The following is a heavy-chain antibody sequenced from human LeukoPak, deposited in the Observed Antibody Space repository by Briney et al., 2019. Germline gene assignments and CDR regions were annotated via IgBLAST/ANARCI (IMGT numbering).Heavy chain of an antibody. J-gene: IGHJ4*02. Sequence: SETLSLTCSVSGDSIRSSDYYWGWIRQPPGKGLEWIGNVFYSGTAHSNPSLKSRVTMSADTSKNHFSLKLNSVTAADTAVYYCARHVDGFSYAYPRYYFDFWGQGNLVIVSS. CDR3: ARHVDGFSYAYPRYYFDF. CDR1: GDSIRSSDYY. CDR2: VFYSGTA. V-gene: IGHV4-39*01. D-gene: IGHD3-16*01.